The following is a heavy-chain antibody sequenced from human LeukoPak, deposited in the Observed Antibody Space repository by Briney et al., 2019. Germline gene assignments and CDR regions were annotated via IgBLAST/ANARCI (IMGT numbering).Heavy chain of an antibody. CDR1: GGSISSGDYY. D-gene: IGHD4-11*01. Sequence: PSETLSLTCTVSGGSISSGDYYWSWVRQPAGEGLEWIGRIYTSGSTNYNPSLKSRVTISVDTSKNQFSLKLSSVTAADTAVYYCARNSNYIDSWGQGTLVTVSS. V-gene: IGHV4-61*02. CDR2: IYTSGST. CDR3: ARNSNYIDS. J-gene: IGHJ4*02.